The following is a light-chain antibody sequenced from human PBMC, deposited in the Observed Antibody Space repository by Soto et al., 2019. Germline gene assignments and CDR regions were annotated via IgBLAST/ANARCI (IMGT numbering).Light chain of an antibody. CDR3: QQSYNVLSWT. CDR2: AAS. V-gene: IGKV1-39*01. CDR1: QRIGNY. Sequence: DIQMTQSPSSLSASVGGRVTITCRASQRIGNYLNWYRQKPGKAPELLIYAASFLQSGVPSRFRGSGSGTDFTLTISSLQPEDFASYYCQQSYNVLSWTFGQGTKVDIK. J-gene: IGKJ1*01.